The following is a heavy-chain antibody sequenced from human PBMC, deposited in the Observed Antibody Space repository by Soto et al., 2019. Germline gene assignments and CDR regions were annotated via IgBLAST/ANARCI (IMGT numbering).Heavy chain of an antibody. V-gene: IGHV1-69*13. CDR2: IIPIFGTA. Sequence: ASVKVSCKASGGTFSSYAISWVRQAPGQGLEWMGGIIPIFGTAYYAQKFQGRVTITADESTSTAYMELSSLRSEDTAVYYCARGLSATVVTPGPFWGQGTLVTVSS. D-gene: IGHD4-17*01. CDR3: ARGLSATVVTPGPF. J-gene: IGHJ4*02. CDR1: GGTFSSYA.